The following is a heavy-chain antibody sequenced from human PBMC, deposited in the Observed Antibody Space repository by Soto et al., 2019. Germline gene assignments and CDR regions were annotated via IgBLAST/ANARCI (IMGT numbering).Heavy chain of an antibody. D-gene: IGHD6-13*01. CDR1: GYTFTGYY. CDR2: INPNSGGT. CDR3: ARAKAAAAGTRWFDP. J-gene: IGHJ5*02. Sequence: ASVKVSCEASGYTFTGYYMHWVRQAPGQGLEWMGWINPNSGGTNYAQKFQGWVTMTRDTSISTAYMELSRLRSDDTAVYYCARAKAAAAGTRWFDPWGQGTLVTVSS. V-gene: IGHV1-2*04.